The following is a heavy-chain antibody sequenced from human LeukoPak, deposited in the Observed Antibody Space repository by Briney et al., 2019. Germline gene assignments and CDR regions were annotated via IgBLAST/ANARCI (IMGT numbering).Heavy chain of an antibody. CDR3: ARVYYDSSGFYRGAFDI. D-gene: IGHD3-22*01. J-gene: IGHJ3*02. CDR1: GFTFSNYN. V-gene: IGHV3-21*04. Sequence: PGGSLRLSCAASGFTFSNYNMNWVRQAPGKGLEWVSSITSPSSYIHYADSVKGRFTISRDNAKNSLYLQMISLRVEDTAVYYCARVYYDSSGFYRGAFDIWGQGTMVTVSS. CDR2: ITSPSSYI.